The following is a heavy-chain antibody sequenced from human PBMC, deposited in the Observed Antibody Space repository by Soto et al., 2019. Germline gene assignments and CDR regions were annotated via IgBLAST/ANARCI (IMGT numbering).Heavy chain of an antibody. CDR3: ARHSNAAGTGVGPVDY. CDR1: GGSISSSSYY. Sequence: QLQLQESGPGLVKPSETLSLTCTVSGGSISSSSYYWGWIRQPPGKGLEWIGSIYYSGSTYYNPSLKSRVTISVDTSKNQFSLKLSSVTAADTAVYYCARHSNAAGTGVGPVDYWGQGTLVTVSS. J-gene: IGHJ4*02. D-gene: IGHD6-13*01. CDR2: IYYSGST. V-gene: IGHV4-39*01.